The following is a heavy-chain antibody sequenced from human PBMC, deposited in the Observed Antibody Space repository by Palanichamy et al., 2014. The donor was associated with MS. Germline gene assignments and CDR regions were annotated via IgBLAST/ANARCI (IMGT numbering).Heavy chain of an antibody. V-gene: IGHV3-53*01. CDR3: AREGSSGWHYRAFDI. Sequence: EVQLVESGGGLMQPGGSLRVSCAASGFTVSSNYMDWVRQAPGKGLEWVSSIYGGGRTYYTDSVKGRFTISRDNSKNTVYLQMNSLRVEDTAVYYCAREGSSGWHYRAFDIWGQGTVVTVSS. CDR1: GFTVSSNY. CDR2: IYGGGRT. J-gene: IGHJ3*02. D-gene: IGHD6-19*01.